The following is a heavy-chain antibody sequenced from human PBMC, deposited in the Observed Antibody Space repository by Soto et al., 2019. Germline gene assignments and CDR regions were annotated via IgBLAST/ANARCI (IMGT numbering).Heavy chain of an antibody. CDR1: GGTFSSYA. Sequence: GASVKVSCKASGGTFSSYAISWVRQAPGQGLEWMGGIIPIFGTANYAQKFQGRVTITADKSTSTAYMELSSLRSEDTAVYYCARDIVATIGSWFDPWGQGTLVTVSS. CDR3: ARDIVATIGSWFDP. V-gene: IGHV1-69*06. J-gene: IGHJ5*02. D-gene: IGHD5-12*01. CDR2: IIPIFGTA.